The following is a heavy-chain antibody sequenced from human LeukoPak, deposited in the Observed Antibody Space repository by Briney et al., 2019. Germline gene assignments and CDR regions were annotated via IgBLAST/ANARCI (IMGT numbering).Heavy chain of an antibody. J-gene: IGHJ4*02. D-gene: IGHD6-19*01. CDR1: GFTFSNYA. Sequence: GGSLGLSCAASGFTFSNYAMSWVRQAPGKGLESVSAISGSGGTTYYADSVQGRFTISRDNSKNTLYLQINSLRAEDTAVYYCAKPALRSCWYLSYFDYWGQGTLVTVSS. CDR2: ISGSGGTT. V-gene: IGHV3-23*01. CDR3: AKPALRSCWYLSYFDY.